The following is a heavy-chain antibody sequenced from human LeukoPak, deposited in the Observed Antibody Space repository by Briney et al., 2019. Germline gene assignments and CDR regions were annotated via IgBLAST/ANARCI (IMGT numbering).Heavy chain of an antibody. D-gene: IGHD6-13*01. CDR1: GFTFSGSS. CDR3: ARIAAAGPDGDY. CDR2: IWYDGSNK. V-gene: IGHV3-33*01. J-gene: IGHJ4*02. Sequence: GGSLRLSCAASGFTFSGSSMHWVRQAPGKGLEWVAVIWYDGSNKNYVDSVKGRFTISRDNSKNTLYLQMNSLRAEDTAVYYCARIAAAGPDGDYWGQGTLVTVSS.